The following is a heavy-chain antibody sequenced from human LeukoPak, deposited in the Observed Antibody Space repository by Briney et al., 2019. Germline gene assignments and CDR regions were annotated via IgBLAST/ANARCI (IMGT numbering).Heavy chain of an antibody. D-gene: IGHD1-1*01. CDR1: GLTFSNFA. Sequence: GGSLRLSCAASGLTFSNFAMTWVRQTPGKGLEWISALSASGGGTYYAPSVKDRFIISRDNAKNTVSLQMTRLRAEDTALYYCATVLHTSLSTWAAFDTWGQGTMVTVSS. V-gene: IGHV3-23*01. CDR3: ATVLHTSLSTWAAFDT. CDR2: LSASGGGT. J-gene: IGHJ3*02.